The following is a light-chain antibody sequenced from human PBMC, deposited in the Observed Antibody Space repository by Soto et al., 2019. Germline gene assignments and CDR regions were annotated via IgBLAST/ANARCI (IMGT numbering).Light chain of an antibody. CDR1: QSVSSY. CDR3: QQRSNWPPF. J-gene: IGKJ4*01. CDR2: DAS. Sequence: EIVLTQSPATLSLSPGERATLSYRASQSVSSYLAWHQQKPGQAPRLLIYDASNRATGITARFSGSGSGTDFTITISSLEPEEFAVYYCQQRSNWPPFFGGGTKVEIK. V-gene: IGKV3-11*01.